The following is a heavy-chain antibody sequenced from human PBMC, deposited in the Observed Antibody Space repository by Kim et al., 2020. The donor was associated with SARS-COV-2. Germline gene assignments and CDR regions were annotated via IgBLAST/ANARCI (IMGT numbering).Heavy chain of an antibody. J-gene: IGHJ3*02. Sequence: TNYAQKLQGRVTMTTDTSTSTAYMELRSLRSDDTAVYYCARVGDYGESDIWGQGTMVTVSS. V-gene: IGHV1-18*01. CDR2: T. D-gene: IGHD4-17*01. CDR3: ARVGDYGESDI.